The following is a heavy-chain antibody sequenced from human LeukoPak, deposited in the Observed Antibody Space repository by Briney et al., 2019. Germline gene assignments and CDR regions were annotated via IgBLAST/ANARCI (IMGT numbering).Heavy chain of an antibody. D-gene: IGHD3-22*01. CDR3: AKAGSYYYDSSALTGWFDP. CDR2: ISWNSGSI. Sequence: GRSLRLSCAASGFTFDDYAMHWVRQAPGKGLEWVSGISWNSGSIGYADSVKGRFTISRDKAKNSLYLQMNSLRAEDTALYYCAKAGSYYYDSSALTGWFDPWGQGTLVTVSS. J-gene: IGHJ5*02. CDR1: GFTFDDYA. V-gene: IGHV3-9*01.